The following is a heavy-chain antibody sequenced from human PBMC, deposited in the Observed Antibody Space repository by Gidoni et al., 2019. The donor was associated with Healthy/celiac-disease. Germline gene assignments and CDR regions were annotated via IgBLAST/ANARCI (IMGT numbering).Heavy chain of an antibody. CDR2: IWYDGSNK. CDR3: ARDKQEVGATTHYYYGMDV. V-gene: IGHV3-33*01. Sequence: QVQLVESGGGVVQPGRSLRLSCAASGFTFSSYGMHWVRQAPGKGLEWVAVIWYDGSNKYYADSVKGRFTISRDNSKNTLYLQMNSLRAEDTAVYYCARDKQEVGATTHYYYGMDVWGQGTTVTVSS. CDR1: GFTFSSYG. D-gene: IGHD1-26*01. J-gene: IGHJ6*02.